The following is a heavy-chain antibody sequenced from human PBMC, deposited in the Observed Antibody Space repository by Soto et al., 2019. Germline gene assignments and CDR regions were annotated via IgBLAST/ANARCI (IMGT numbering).Heavy chain of an antibody. V-gene: IGHV3-30*18. CDR2: ISYDGSNK. J-gene: IGHJ6*02. Sequence: QVQLVESGGGVVQPGRSLRLSCAASGFTFSSYGMHWVRQAPGKGLEWVAVISYDGSNKYYADSVNGRFTISRDNSKNTLYLQMNSLRAEDTAVYYCAKDVLRFLEWLAFYGMDVWGQGTTVTVSS. CDR3: AKDVLRFLEWLAFYGMDV. D-gene: IGHD3-3*01. CDR1: GFTFSSYG.